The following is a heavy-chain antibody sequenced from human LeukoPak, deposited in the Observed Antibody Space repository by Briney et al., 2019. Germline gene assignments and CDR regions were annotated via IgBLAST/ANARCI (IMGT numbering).Heavy chain of an antibody. J-gene: IGHJ5*02. D-gene: IGHD4-17*01. V-gene: IGHV1-69*05. CDR1: GGTFSSYA. CDR2: IIPIFGTA. CDR3: ARTPDYGENWFDP. Sequence: ASVKVSCEASGGTFSSYAISLVRQAPGQGLEWMGRIIPIFGTANYAQKFQGRVTITTDESTSTAYMELGSLRSEDTAVYYCARTPDYGENWFDPWGQGTLVTVSS.